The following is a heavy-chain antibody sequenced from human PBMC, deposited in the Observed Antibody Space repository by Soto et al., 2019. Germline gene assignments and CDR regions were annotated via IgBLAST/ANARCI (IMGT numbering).Heavy chain of an antibody. J-gene: IGHJ5*02. Sequence: SETLSLTCTVSGGSISSGGYYWSWIRQHPGKGLEWIGYIYYSGSTYYNPSLKSRVTISVDTSKNQFSLKLSSVTAADTAVYYGGRAAGDDTWFDPWGKGTLVTVSS. CDR1: GGSISSGGYY. D-gene: IGHD6-13*01. CDR2: IYYSGST. CDR3: GRAAGDDTWFDP. V-gene: IGHV4-31*03.